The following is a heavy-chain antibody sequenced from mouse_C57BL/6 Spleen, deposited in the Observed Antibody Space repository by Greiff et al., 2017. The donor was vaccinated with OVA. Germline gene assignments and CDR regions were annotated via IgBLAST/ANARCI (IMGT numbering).Heavy chain of an antibody. V-gene: IGHV1-15*01. J-gene: IGHJ2*01. D-gene: IGHD2-2*01. Sequence: QVQLQQSGAELVRPGASVTLSCKASGYTFTDYEMHWVKQTPVHGLAWIGAIDPETGGTAYNQKFKDKATLTVDKSSSTAYMQLSILTSEDSAVYYCARGGTGYYFDYWGQGTTLTVSS. CDR2: IDPETGGT. CDR3: ARGGTGYYFDY. CDR1: GYTFTDYE.